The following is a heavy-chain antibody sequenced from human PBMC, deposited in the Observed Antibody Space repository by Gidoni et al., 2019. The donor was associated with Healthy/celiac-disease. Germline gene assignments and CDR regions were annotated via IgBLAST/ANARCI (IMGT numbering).Heavy chain of an antibody. CDR1: GFTFDDYT. J-gene: IGHJ4*02. D-gene: IGHD1-26*01. CDR3: AKDKGRGSFDY. Sequence: EVQLVESGGVVVQPGGSLRLSCAASGFTFDDYTMHWVRQAPGKGLECVSLISWDGGSTYYADSVKGRFTISRDNSKNSLYLQMNSLRTEDTALYYCAKDKGRGSFDYWGQGTLVTVSS. V-gene: IGHV3-43*01. CDR2: ISWDGGST.